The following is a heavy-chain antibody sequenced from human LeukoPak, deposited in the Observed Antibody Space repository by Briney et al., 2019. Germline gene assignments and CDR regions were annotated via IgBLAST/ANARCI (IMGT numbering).Heavy chain of an antibody. CDR3: ARDYYDSSCDY. CDR2: IKTDGSAM. Sequence: GGSLRLSCVGSGFTFNDYWIHWVRQAPGKGLVWVSAIKTDGSAMQYADSVKGRFAISRDNAKNTVYLQMNSLRDEDTAVYYCARDYYDSSCDYWGQGTLVTVSS. D-gene: IGHD3-22*01. V-gene: IGHV3-74*03. J-gene: IGHJ4*02. CDR1: GFTFNDYW.